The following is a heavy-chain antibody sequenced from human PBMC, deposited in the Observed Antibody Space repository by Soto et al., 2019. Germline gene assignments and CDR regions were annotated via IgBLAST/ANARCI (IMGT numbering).Heavy chain of an antibody. D-gene: IGHD5-18*01. Sequence: SETLSLTCTVSGGSISSSSYYWGWIRQPPGKGLEWIGSIYYSGSTYYNPSLKSRVTISVDTSKNQFSLKLSSVTAADTAVYYCAMDTAMEQRYWGQGTLVTVSS. CDR2: IYYSGST. V-gene: IGHV4-39*01. CDR1: GGSISSSSYY. J-gene: IGHJ4*02. CDR3: AMDTAMEQRY.